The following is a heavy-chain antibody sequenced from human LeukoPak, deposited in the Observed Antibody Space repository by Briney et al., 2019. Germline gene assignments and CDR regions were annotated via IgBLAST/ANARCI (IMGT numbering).Heavy chain of an antibody. D-gene: IGHD6-19*01. CDR2: ISGSGGST. CDR1: GFTFSSYA. Sequence: GGSLRLSCAASGFTFSSYAMSWVRQAPGKGLEWVSAISGSGGSTYYADSVKGRFTISRDNSKNTLYLQMNSLRAEDTAVYYCASSGDTGWYYDYYYGMDVWGQGTTVTVSS. J-gene: IGHJ6*02. CDR3: ASSGDTGWYYDYYYGMDV. V-gene: IGHV3-23*01.